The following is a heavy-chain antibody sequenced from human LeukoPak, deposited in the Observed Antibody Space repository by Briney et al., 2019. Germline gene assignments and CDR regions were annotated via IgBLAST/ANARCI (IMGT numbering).Heavy chain of an antibody. CDR1: GFTFSTYE. Sequence: PGGSLRLSCAASGFTFSTYEMNWVRQAPGKGLEWVSGVRGSEDSTYYADSVKGRFTVSRNTSRNTLYLQMDSLRAEDTAVYYCAKDGYCTTVTCYGWLDYWGLGTLVTVSS. CDR3: AKDGYCTTVTCYGWLDY. CDR2: VRGSEDST. D-gene: IGHD2-8*01. V-gene: IGHV3-23*01. J-gene: IGHJ4*02.